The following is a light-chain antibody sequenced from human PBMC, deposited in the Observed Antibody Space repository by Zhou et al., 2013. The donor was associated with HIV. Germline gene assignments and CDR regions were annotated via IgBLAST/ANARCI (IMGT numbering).Light chain of an antibody. V-gene: IGKV3-11*01. J-gene: IGKJ5*01. CDR2: DAS. CDR1: QSVSSY. CDR3: QQRSNWPPSIT. Sequence: EIVLTQSPATLPLSPGERATLSCRASQSVSSYLAWYQQKPGQAPRLLIYDASNRATGIPARFSGSGSGTDFTLTISSLEPEDFAVYYCQQRSNWPPSITFGQGTRLESK.